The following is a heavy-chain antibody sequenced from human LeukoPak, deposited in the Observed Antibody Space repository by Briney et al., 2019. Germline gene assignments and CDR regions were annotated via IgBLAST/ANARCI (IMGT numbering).Heavy chain of an antibody. CDR3: ARDRGGSYYGGNFDY. CDR1: GFTFSSYG. Sequence: GGSLRLSCAASGFTFSSYGMHWVRQAPGKGLEWVANMRRDGNEIYYLDSVRGRFTISRDNAKNSLYLQMNSLRAEDTAVYYCARDRGGSYYGGNFDYWGQGTLVTVSS. J-gene: IGHJ4*02. D-gene: IGHD1-26*01. V-gene: IGHV3-7*01. CDR2: MRRDGNEI.